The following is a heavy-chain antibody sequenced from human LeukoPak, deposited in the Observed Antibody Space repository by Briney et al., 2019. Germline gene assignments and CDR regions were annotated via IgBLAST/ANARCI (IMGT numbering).Heavy chain of an antibody. J-gene: IGHJ4*02. V-gene: IGHV3-9*01. CDR1: RFTFDDYA. CDR3: ARAHSSGWYGNYYFDY. Sequence: GGSLRLSCAASRFTFDDYAMHWVRQAPGKGLEWVSGISWNSGSIGYADSVKGRFTISRDNAKNTLYLQMNSLRAEDTAVYYCARAHSSGWYGNYYFDYWGQGTLVTVSS. CDR2: ISWNSGSI. D-gene: IGHD6-19*01.